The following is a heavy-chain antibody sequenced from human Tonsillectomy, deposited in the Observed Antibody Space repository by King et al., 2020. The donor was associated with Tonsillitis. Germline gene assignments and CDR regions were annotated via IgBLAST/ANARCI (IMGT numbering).Heavy chain of an antibody. Sequence: VQLVQSGGGVVQPGRSLRLPCAASGFTFSSYTMHWVRQAPGKGLEWVAVISYDGSNKYFADFVKGRFTISRDTSKNTLYLQMNSLRPEDTAVYYCARDGQLDYWGQGTLVTVYS. J-gene: IGHJ4*02. D-gene: IGHD6-13*01. V-gene: IGHV3-30*01. CDR3: ARDGQLDY. CDR2: ISYDGSNK. CDR1: GFTFSSYT.